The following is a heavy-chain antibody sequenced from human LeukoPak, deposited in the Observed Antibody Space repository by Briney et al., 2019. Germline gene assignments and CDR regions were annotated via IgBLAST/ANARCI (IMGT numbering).Heavy chain of an antibody. CDR1: GFTFSNYG. Sequence: GGSLRLSCAASGFTFSNYGIHWVRQAPGRGLEWVALIWYDGSNKFYADSVKGRFTISRDNSKNTLYLQMNSLRAEDTAVYYCARWRAGIAVAVDYWGQGTLVTVSS. V-gene: IGHV3-33*01. CDR2: IWYDGSNK. D-gene: IGHD6-19*01. J-gene: IGHJ4*02. CDR3: ARWRAGIAVAVDY.